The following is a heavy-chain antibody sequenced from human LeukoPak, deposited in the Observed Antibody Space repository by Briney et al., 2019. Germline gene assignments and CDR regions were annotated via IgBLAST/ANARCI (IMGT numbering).Heavy chain of an antibody. J-gene: IGHJ3*02. Sequence: QPGRSLRLSCAASGFTFNDYAMHWVRRAPGKGLEWVSGVTWNSATIAYADSVKGRFTTSRDNAKNSLYLQMNSPRIEDMAFYYCAKGGRATRLDDAFDIWGQGTMVAVSS. V-gene: IGHV3-9*03. CDR1: GFTFNDYA. CDR3: AKGGRATRLDDAFDI. CDR2: VTWNSATI. D-gene: IGHD6-6*01.